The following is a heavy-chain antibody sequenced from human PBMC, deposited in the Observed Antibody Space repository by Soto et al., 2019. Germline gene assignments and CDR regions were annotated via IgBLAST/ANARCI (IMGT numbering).Heavy chain of an antibody. V-gene: IGHV1-69*13. CDR2: IIPIFGTA. D-gene: IGHD2-21*02. CDR3: ARDHVAYCGGDCYGVGYYYGMDV. Sequence: ASVKVSCKASGGTFSSYAISWVRQAPGQGLEWMGGIIPIFGTANYAQKFQGRVTITADESTSTAYMELSSLRSEDTAVYYCARDHVAYCGGDCYGVGYYYGMDVWGQGTTVTVSS. CDR1: GGTFSSYA. J-gene: IGHJ6*02.